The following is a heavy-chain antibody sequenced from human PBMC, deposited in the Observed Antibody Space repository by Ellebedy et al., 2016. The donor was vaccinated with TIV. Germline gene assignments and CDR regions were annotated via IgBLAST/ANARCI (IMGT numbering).Heavy chain of an antibody. J-gene: IGHJ6*02. CDR2: IYNSGST. D-gene: IGHD2-2*01. V-gene: IGHV4-38-2*02. CDR3: ARGGAGGDIVVVPGSLWGYYYYGMDV. Sequence: SETLSLXCSVSGYSISSVYFWGWIRQSPGKGLEWIGYIYNSGSTNYNPSLKSRVTISVDTSKNQFSLKLSSVTAADTAVYYCARGGAGGDIVVVPGSLWGYYYYGMDVWGQGTTVTVSS. CDR1: GYSISSVYF.